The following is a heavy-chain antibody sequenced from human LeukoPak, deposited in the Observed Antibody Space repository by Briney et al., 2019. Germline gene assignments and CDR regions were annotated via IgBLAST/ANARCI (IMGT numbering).Heavy chain of an antibody. Sequence: GASVKVSCKASGYTFTGYYMHWVRQAPGQGLEWMGWINPNSGGTNYAQKFQGRVTMTRDTSIRTAYMELRRLRSEDTAVYYCASDPQIFWSGYWGQGTLVTVSS. D-gene: IGHD3-3*01. J-gene: IGHJ4*02. CDR1: GYTFTGYY. CDR3: ASDPQIFWSGY. CDR2: INPNSGGT. V-gene: IGHV1-2*02.